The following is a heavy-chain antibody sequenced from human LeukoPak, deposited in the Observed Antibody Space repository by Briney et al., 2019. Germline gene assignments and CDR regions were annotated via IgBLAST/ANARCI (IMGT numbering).Heavy chain of an antibody. J-gene: IGHJ6*03. D-gene: IGHD2-21*02. Sequence: GGSLRLSCAASGFTFSSYGMHWVRQAPGKGLEWVAFIRYDGSNKYYADSVKGRFTISRDNSKNTLYLQMNSLRAEDTAVYYCAKDGVVVTAIRSYYYYYMDVWGKGTTVTVSS. CDR1: GFTFSSYG. CDR3: AKDGVVVTAIRSYYYYYMDV. V-gene: IGHV3-30*02. CDR2: IRYDGSNK.